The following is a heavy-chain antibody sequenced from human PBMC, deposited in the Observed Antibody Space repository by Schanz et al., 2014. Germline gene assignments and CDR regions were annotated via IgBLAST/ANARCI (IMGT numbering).Heavy chain of an antibody. CDR1: GFSVGNNY. CDR3: VRDSRFAFGY. CDR2: ISDSGTYT. J-gene: IGHJ4*02. D-gene: IGHD3-16*01. V-gene: IGHV3-11*06. Sequence: VQLVESGGGLVQPGGSLRLSCAASGFSVGNNYMNWVRQAPGKGLEWLSYISDSGTYTNYADSVKGRFTMSRDNAKNAVFLQMNSLRAEDTAVYYCVRDSRFAFGYWGQGTLVTVSS.